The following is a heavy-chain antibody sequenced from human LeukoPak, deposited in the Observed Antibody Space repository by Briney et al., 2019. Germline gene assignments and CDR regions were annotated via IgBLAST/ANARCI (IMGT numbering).Heavy chain of an antibody. J-gene: IGHJ4*02. CDR3: ARGPLLGYGYRYYFDY. Sequence: PGGSLRLSCVASGFTFSTYNMNWVRQAPGKGLEWIGEINHSGSTNYNPSLKSRVTISVDTSKNQFSLKLSSVTAADTAVYYCARGPLLGYGYRYYFDYWGQGTLVTVSS. CDR2: INHSGST. D-gene: IGHD5-18*01. CDR1: GFTFSTYN. V-gene: IGHV4-34*01.